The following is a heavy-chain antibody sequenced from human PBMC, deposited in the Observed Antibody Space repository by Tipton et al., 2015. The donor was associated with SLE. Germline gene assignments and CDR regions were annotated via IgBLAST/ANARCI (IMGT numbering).Heavy chain of an antibody. CDR3: EAWSPWYFDL. D-gene: IGHD1-1*01. Sequence: TLSLTCTVSGGSISRSNFYWGWIRQPPGKGLEWIGIIYNSGSTYSSPSLKSRVTISVDTSKNQFSLKMSSVTAADTAVYYCEAWSPWYFDLWGRGTLVTVSS. V-gene: IGHV4-39*07. CDR1: GGSISRSNFY. CDR2: IYNSGST. J-gene: IGHJ2*01.